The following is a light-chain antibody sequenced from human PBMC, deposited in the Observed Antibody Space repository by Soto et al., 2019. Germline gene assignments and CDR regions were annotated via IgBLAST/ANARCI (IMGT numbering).Light chain of an antibody. Sequence: IQVTQSPSFLSASVGDTITITCRTSQGIVNYLNWYQHKSGQPPKILLFETSSLARGVPPRFSGSGSGSLFTLTIDSLQPEDFATYYCQQSYNPPYTFGQGT. CDR2: ETS. CDR1: QGIVNY. V-gene: IGKV1-39*01. J-gene: IGKJ2*01. CDR3: QQSYNPPYT.